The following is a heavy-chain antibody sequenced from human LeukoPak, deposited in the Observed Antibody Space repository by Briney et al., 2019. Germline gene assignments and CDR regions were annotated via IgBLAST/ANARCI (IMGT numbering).Heavy chain of an antibody. J-gene: IGHJ4*02. D-gene: IGHD3-10*01. CDR3: ARGYYGSGSYKNNYFDY. CDR2: GGST. Sequence: GGSTSYAQKFQGRVTMTRDTSTSTVFMELSSLRSEDTAVYYCARGYYGSGSYKNNYFDYWGQGTLVTVSS. V-gene: IGHV1-46*01.